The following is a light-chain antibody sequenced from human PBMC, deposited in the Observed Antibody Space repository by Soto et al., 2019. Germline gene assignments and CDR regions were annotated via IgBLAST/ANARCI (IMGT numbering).Light chain of an antibody. V-gene: IGKV1-33*01. CDR3: QQFNSYPIT. Sequence: DIQMTQSTYSLSVSXXDRVTITCESSQDIGKNLNWYQQKPGKAPXLLIYDASNLETGVPSRFSGSGSGTEFTLTISSLQPEDFATYYCQQFNSYPITFGQGTRLEI. CDR2: DAS. CDR1: QDIGKN. J-gene: IGKJ5*01.